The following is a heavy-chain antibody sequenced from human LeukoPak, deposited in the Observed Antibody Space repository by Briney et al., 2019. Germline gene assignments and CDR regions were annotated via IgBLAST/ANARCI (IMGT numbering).Heavy chain of an antibody. D-gene: IGHD6-19*01. CDR2: IRGSGETT. CDR1: GYILSGYD. Sequence: PGGSLRLLCAAAGYILSGYDMSWVRQAPGKGLEWVSAIRGSGETTKYAESVRGRFTISRDNSKSTVYLQMNSLRAEDTAVYYCAKSSSGWYLLDYWGQGTLVTVSS. CDR3: AKSSSGWYLLDY. V-gene: IGHV3-23*01. J-gene: IGHJ4*02.